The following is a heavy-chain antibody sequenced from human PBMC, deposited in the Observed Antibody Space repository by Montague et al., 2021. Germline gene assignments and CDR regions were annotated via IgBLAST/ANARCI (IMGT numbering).Heavy chain of an antibody. J-gene: IGHJ3*02. CDR1: GFSFSNFS. Sequence: SLRLSCAASGFSFSNFSMHWVRQAPGKGLLWVSRITLDGSITTFADSVKGRFTTSRDNAKDSLYLQMNSLRVDDTAVYYCAKNLAGAGTGAFDNWGQGTMVTVSS. D-gene: IGHD3/OR15-3a*01. V-gene: IGHV3-74*01. CDR3: AKNLAGAGTGAFDN. CDR2: ITLDGSIT.